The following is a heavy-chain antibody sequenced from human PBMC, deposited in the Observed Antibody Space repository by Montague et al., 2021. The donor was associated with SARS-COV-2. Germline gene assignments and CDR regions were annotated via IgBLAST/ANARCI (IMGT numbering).Heavy chain of an antibody. V-gene: IGHV3-48*04. Sequence: SLRLSCAASGFTFSDYGINWVRQAPGMGPEWFSYISATSRTIYYADSVKGRFTVSRDNAKNSLYLQMNSLRAEDTALYYCVRDPATGMDVWGLGTMVTVSS. CDR3: VRDPATGMDV. CDR1: GFTFSDYG. J-gene: IGHJ6*02. CDR2: ISATSRTI.